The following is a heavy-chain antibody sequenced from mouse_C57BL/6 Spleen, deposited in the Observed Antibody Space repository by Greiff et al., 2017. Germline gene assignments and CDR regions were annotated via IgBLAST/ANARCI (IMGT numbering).Heavy chain of an antibody. J-gene: IGHJ4*01. Sequence: VQLQESGPGLVAPSQSLSITCTVSGFSLTSYGVHWVRQPPGKGLEWLVVIWSDGSTTYNSALKSRLSISKDNSKSQVFLKMNSLQTDDTAMYYCAAGAQATFYYYAMDYWGQGTSVTVSS. CDR1: GFSLTSYG. CDR2: IWSDGST. D-gene: IGHD3-2*02. CDR3: AAGAQATFYYYAMDY. V-gene: IGHV2-6*03.